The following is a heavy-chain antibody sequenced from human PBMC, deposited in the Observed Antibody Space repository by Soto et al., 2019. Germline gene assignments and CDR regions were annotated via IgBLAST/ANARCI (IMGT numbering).Heavy chain of an antibody. CDR3: ASDPYYYASGF. J-gene: IGHJ4*02. D-gene: IGHD3-10*01. Sequence: GGSLRLSCAASGFRFSDHYMTWIRQAPGKGLEWVPEISGDGTTIYHADSVKGRFTVSRDNAKNSVYLQMNSLRAEDTAVYYCASDPYYYASGFWGQGTLVTVSS. CDR1: GFRFSDHY. V-gene: IGHV3-11*01. CDR2: ISGDGTTI.